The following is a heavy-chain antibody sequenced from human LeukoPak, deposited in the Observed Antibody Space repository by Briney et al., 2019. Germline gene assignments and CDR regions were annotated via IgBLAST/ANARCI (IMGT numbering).Heavy chain of an antibody. CDR3: ARELVRGQYNWFDP. V-gene: IGHV3-53*04. J-gene: IGHJ5*02. D-gene: IGHD6-6*01. CDR1: GFTFSSNY. Sequence: GGSLRLSCAASGFTFSSNYMSWVRQAPGKGLEWVSVIYSGGSTYYADSVKGRFTISRHNSKNTLYLQMNSLRAEDTAVYYCARELVRGQYNWFDPWGQGTLVTVSS. CDR2: IYSGGST.